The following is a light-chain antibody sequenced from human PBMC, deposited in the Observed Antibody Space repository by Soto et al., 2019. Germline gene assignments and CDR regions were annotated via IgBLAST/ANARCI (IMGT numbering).Light chain of an antibody. V-gene: IGKV3-20*01. CDR2: GAS. CDR1: QSVSSSY. Sequence: EIVLTQSPGTLSLSPGERATLSCMASQSVSSSYLAWYQQKPGRAPRLLIYGASSRATGIPARFSGSGSGTDFTLTISSLQSEDFAVYYCQQYNNWPRTFGQGTTVDIK. J-gene: IGKJ1*01. CDR3: QQYNNWPRT.